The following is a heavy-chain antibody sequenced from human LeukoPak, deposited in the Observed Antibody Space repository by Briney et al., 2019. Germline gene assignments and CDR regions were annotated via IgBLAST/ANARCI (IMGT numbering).Heavy chain of an antibody. V-gene: IGHV4-4*02. D-gene: IGHD6-6*01. CDR1: GGSISSSNW. Sequence: SETLSLTCAVSGGSISSSNWWSWVRQPPGKGLEWIGEIHHSGSTNYNPSLKSRVTISVDTSKNQFSLKLSSVTAADTAVYYCARVRSSSFPAYYYYMDVWGKGTTVTVSS. J-gene: IGHJ6*03. CDR3: ARVRSSSFPAYYYYMDV. CDR2: IHHSGST.